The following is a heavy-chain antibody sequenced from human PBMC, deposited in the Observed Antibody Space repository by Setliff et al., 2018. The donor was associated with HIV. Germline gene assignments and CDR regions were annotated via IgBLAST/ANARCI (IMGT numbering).Heavy chain of an antibody. Sequence: GASVKVSCKASGYTFSSHYIHWMRQAPGQGLEWMGLINPSGGSTTYAQRFQGRVTMTEDTSTDTAYMELSSLSSEDTAVYYCATEMMYAQGSFDYWGQGTLVTVSS. CDR1: GYTFSSHY. V-gene: IGHV1-46*01. D-gene: IGHD2-8*01. CDR3: ATEMMYAQGSFDY. CDR2: INPSGGST. J-gene: IGHJ4*02.